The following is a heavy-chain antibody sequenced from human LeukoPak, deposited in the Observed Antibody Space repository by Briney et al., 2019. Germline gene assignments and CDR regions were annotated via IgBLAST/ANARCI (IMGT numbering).Heavy chain of an antibody. CDR1: GFTFDDYA. V-gene: IGHV3-9*03. CDR3: AKGLTGTTDDAFDI. Sequence: GGSLRLSCAASGFTFDDYAMHWVRQAPGKGLEWVSGISWNSGSIGYADSTKGRFTISRDNAKNSLYLQMNSLRAEDMALYYCAKGLTGTTDDAFDIWGQGTMVTVSS. J-gene: IGHJ3*02. CDR2: ISWNSGSI. D-gene: IGHD1-20*01.